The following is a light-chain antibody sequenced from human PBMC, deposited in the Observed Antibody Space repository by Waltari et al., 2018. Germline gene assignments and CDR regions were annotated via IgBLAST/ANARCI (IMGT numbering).Light chain of an antibody. CDR2: GAS. CDR3: QQYGSSTGLT. CDR1: QSVSSSY. J-gene: IGKJ4*01. Sequence: GTLSLSPGERATLSCRASQSVSSSYLAWYQQKPGQAPRLLIYGASSRATGIPDRFSGSGSGTDFTLTISRLEPEDFAVYYCQQYGSSTGLTFGGGTKVEIK. V-gene: IGKV3-20*01.